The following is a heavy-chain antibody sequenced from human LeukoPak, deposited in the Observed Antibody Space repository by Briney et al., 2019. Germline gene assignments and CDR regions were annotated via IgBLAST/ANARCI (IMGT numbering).Heavy chain of an antibody. Sequence: SSVKVSCKASGGTFSSYTISWVRQAPGQGLEWMGRIIPILGIANYAQKFQGRVTTTTDESTSTAYMELSSLRSEDTAVYYCASYPVVEGSYYDSSDHVIVYFQHWGQGTLVTVSS. V-gene: IGHV1-69*02. J-gene: IGHJ1*01. D-gene: IGHD3-22*01. CDR1: GGTFSSYT. CDR3: ASYPVVEGSYYDSSDHVIVYFQH. CDR2: IIPILGIA.